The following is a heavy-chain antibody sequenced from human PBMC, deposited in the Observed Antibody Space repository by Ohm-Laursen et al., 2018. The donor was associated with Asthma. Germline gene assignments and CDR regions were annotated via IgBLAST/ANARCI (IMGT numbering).Heavy chain of an antibody. CDR3: ARDRRFDYYGSGSFLWYFDL. CDR2: IYYSGST. D-gene: IGHD3-10*01. Sequence: SDTLSLTCTVSGGSISNYYWSWIRQPPGKGLEWIGYIYYSGSTNYNPSLKSRVTISVDTSKNQFSLKLSSVTAADTAVYYCARDRRFDYYGSGSFLWYFDLWGRGTLVTVSS. V-gene: IGHV4-59*01. J-gene: IGHJ2*01. CDR1: GGSISNYY.